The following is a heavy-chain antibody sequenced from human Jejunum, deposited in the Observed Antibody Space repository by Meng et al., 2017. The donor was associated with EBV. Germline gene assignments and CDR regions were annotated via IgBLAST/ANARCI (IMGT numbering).Heavy chain of an antibody. CDR1: GGSFSCYY. CDR3: ARRTGDYVVGY. CDR2: VHFSGIT. J-gene: IGHJ4*02. Sequence: QVYLTHGGEGLLRPTSTLSLTCAVYGGSFSCYYWSWVRQPPGRGLEYIGEVHFSGITNYTPSLKSRVTMSVDASKNQFSLRLTSVTAADTAVYYCARRTGDYVVGYWGQGTLVTVSS. D-gene: IGHD2-8*02. V-gene: IGHV4-34*02.